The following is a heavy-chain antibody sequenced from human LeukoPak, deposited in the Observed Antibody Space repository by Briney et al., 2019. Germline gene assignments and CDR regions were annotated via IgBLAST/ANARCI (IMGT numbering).Heavy chain of an antibody. CDR2: INPNTGRT. J-gene: IGHJ4*02. D-gene: IGHD3-3*01. V-gene: IGHV1-2*02. Sequence: GASMKVSCKASGYTFSAYYMHWVRQAPGQGLEWMGWINPNTGRTNYAQNFQGRVSMTRDTSISTAYMELSRLTSDDTAIYYCAPSANDFYFDYWGQGTLVTVSS. CDR3: APSANDFYFDY. CDR1: GYTFSAYY.